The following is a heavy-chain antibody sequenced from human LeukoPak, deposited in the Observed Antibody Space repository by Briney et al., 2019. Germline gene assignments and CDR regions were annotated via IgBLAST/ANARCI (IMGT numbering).Heavy chain of an antibody. CDR1: GLTFSSYA. D-gene: IGHD3-22*01. V-gene: IGHV3-30-3*01. CDR3: ARDGPGDYDSSGYYDY. Sequence: GGSLRLSCAASGLTFSSYAMHWVRQAPGKGLEWVAVISYDGSNKYYADSVKGRFTISRDNSENTLYLQMNSLRAENTAVYYCARDGPGDYDSSGYYDYWGQGTLVTVSS. J-gene: IGHJ4*02. CDR2: ISYDGSNK.